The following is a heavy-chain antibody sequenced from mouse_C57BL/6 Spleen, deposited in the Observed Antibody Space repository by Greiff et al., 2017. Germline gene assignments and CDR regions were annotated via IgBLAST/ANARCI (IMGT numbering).Heavy chain of an antibody. CDR1: GYAFSSSW. V-gene: IGHV1-82*01. CDR2: IYPGDGDT. J-gene: IGHJ2*01. Sequence: QVQLKESGPELVKPGASVKISCKASGYAFSSSWMNWVKQRPGEGLEWIGRIYPGDGDTNYNGKFKGKATLTADKSSSTAYMQLRSLTSENSAVYFCARSTVYDGYYGYGGQGTTLTVSS. CDR3: ARSTVYDGYYGY. D-gene: IGHD2-3*01.